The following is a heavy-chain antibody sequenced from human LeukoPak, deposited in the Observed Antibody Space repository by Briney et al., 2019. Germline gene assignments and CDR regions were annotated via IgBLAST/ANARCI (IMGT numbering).Heavy chain of an antibody. CDR2: IIPILGIA. CDR1: GGTFSSYA. J-gene: IGHJ4*02. CDR3: AKDPHYYDSSGYYSPYFDY. Sequence: SVKVSCKASGGTFSSYAISWVRQAPGQGLGWMGRIIPILGIANYAQKFQGRVTITADKSTSTAYMELSSLRSEDTAVYYCAKDPHYYDSSGYYSPYFDYWGQGTLVTVSS. D-gene: IGHD3-22*01. V-gene: IGHV1-69*04.